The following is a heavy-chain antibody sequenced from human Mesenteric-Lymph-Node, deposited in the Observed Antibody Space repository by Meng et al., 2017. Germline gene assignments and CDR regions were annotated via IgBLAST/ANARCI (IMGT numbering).Heavy chain of an antibody. D-gene: IGHD3-22*01. Sequence: GESLKISCKGSGYSFTSYWIGWVRQMPGKGLEWMGIIYPADSDTRYSPSFQGQVTISADKSISTAYLQWSSLKASDTAMYYCARHFSDDSSGYFVGVADYWGQGTLVTVSS. V-gene: IGHV5-51*01. CDR3: ARHFSDDSSGYFVGVADY. CDR2: IYPADSDT. CDR1: GYSFTSYW. J-gene: IGHJ4*02.